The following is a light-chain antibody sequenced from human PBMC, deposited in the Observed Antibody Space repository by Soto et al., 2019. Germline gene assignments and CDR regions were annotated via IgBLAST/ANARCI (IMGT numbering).Light chain of an antibody. CDR3: QQYEAVVT. CDR1: QSLTNNY. J-gene: IGKJ1*01. CDR2: GAS. Sequence: EIVLTQSPGTLSLSPGERATLSCRASQSLTNNYFAWYQQKPGRALRLLIDGASTRATGIPDRFIGSGSGTDFTRTISRLELEDVAVDYCQQYEAVVTFGQGTKVEI. V-gene: IGKV3-20*01.